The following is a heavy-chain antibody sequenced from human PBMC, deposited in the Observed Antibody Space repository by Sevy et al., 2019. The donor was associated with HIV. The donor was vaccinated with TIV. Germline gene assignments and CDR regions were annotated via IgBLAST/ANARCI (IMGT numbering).Heavy chain of an antibody. CDR1: GYTFTSYA. CDR3: ARDLPGPVYSSGLEENYYGMDV. J-gene: IGHJ6*02. V-gene: IGHV7-4-1*02. Sequence: ASVKVSCKASGYTFTSYAMNWVRQAPGQGLEWMGWINTNTGNPTYAQGFTGRFVFSLDTSVSTAYLQISSLKAEDTAVYYCARDLPGPVYSSGLEENYYGMDVWGQGTTVTVSS. D-gene: IGHD6-19*01. CDR2: INTNTGNP.